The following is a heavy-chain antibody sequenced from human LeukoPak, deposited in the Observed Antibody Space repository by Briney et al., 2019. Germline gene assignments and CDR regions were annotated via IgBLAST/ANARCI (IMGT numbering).Heavy chain of an antibody. D-gene: IGHD3-9*01. V-gene: IGHV1-8*01. Sequence: ASVKVSCKASGYTFTSYDINWVRQATGQGLEWMGWMNPNSGNTDCAQKFQGRVTMTRNTSISTAYMELSSLRSEDTAVYYCARGRVRDILTFGWGQGTLVTVSS. CDR3: ARGRVRDILTFG. J-gene: IGHJ4*02. CDR2: MNPNSGNT. CDR1: GYTFTSYD.